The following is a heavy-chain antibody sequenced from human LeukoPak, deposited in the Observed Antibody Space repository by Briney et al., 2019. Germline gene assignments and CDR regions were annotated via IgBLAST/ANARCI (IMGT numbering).Heavy chain of an antibody. Sequence: GGSLRLSCAPSGSTFSSSWMHWVRQAPGKGLVWVSRINSDGSSTNYADSVKGRFTISRDNAQNTLYPQMNSLRAEDTAVYYCAREGRGGYYGFDYWGQGTLVTVFS. CDR1: GSTFSSSW. CDR2: INSDGSST. CDR3: AREGRGGYYGFDY. V-gene: IGHV3-74*01. J-gene: IGHJ4*02. D-gene: IGHD3-3*01.